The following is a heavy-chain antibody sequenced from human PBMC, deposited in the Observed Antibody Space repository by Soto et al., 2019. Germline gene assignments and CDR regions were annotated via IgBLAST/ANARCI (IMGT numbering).Heavy chain of an antibody. V-gene: IGHV3-48*03. J-gene: IGHJ3*02. Sequence: GGSLRLSCAASGFTLSSSEMNWVRQAPGKGLEWVSYVGSSGNTKYYADSVKGRFTISRDNAKNSLYLQMNSLRAEDTAVYYCARGLEYYFKPGVFDIWGQGTMVTV. D-gene: IGHD1-26*01. CDR3: ARGLEYYFKPGVFDI. CDR1: GFTLSSSE. CDR2: VGSSGNTK.